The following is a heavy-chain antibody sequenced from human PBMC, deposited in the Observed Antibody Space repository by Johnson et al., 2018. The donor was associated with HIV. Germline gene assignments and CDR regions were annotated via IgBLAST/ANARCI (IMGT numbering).Heavy chain of an antibody. CDR2: IKQDGSEK. CDR1: GFTFSSYW. V-gene: IGHV3-7*03. CDR3: ATESRYCSGGSCQDAFDI. D-gene: IGHD2-15*01. Sequence: VHLVESGGGLVQPGGSLRLSCAASGFTFSSYWMSWVRQAPGKGLEWVANIKQDGSEKYYVDSVKGRFTISRDNAKNSLYLQMNSLRAEDTAFYYCATESRYCSGGSCQDAFDIWGQGTMVTVSS. J-gene: IGHJ3*02.